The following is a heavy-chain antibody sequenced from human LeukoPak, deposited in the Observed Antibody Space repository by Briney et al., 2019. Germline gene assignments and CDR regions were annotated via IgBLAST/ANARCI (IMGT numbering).Heavy chain of an antibody. D-gene: IGHD2-2*01. CDR2: IRYDGSNK. J-gene: IGHJ4*02. CDR1: GFTFSSYG. V-gene: IGHV3-30*02. CDR3: ARPRGCGSARCNNFDS. Sequence: GGSLRLSCAASGFTFSSYGMHWVRQAPGKGLEWVAFIRYDGSNKYYADSVKGRFTISRDNSKNTLSLQMNSLRAEDTAVYYCARPRGCGSARCNNFDSWGQGTLVTVSS.